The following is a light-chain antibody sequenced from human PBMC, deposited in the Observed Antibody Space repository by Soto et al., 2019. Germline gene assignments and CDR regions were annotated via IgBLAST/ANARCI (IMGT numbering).Light chain of an antibody. J-gene: IGKJ4*01. CDR1: QSIRNY. CDR3: QQTDSTPQT. Sequence: DIQMTQSPSSLSASVGDTVTISCRASQSIRNYVRWYQQKPGTAPKLLIRAASTLHSGVPSRFSGSGSGTDFNLTISSLQIEDFATYFCQQTDSTPQTFGEGTNVEI. CDR2: AAS. V-gene: IGKV1-39*01.